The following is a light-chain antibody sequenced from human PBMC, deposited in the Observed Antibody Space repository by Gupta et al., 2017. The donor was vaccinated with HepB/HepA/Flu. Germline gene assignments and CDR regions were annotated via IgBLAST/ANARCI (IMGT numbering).Light chain of an antibody. V-gene: IGKV1-9*01. CDR2: AAS. Sequence: DIQLTQSPSFLSASIGDRVTITCRASQGISSYLAWYQQKPGKAPRLLIYAASTLQNGVPPRFSGSGSGTAFTLTITTLQPEDFATYYCQQHSTYPFAFGHGTKVDIK. CDR1: QGISSY. J-gene: IGKJ3*01. CDR3: QQHSTYPFA.